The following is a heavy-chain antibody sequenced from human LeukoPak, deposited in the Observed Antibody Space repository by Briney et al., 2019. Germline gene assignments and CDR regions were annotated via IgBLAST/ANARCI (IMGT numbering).Heavy chain of an antibody. V-gene: IGHV4-34*01. J-gene: IGHJ6*03. Sequence: SETLSLTCAVYGGSFSGYYWSWIRQPPGKGLEWIGEINHSGSTNYNPSLKSRVTISVDTSKNQFSLKLSSVTAADTAVYYCARSVLWAYYMHVWGKGTTVTVSS. CDR2: INHSGST. D-gene: IGHD3-16*01. CDR1: GGSFSGYY. CDR3: ARSVLWAYYMHV.